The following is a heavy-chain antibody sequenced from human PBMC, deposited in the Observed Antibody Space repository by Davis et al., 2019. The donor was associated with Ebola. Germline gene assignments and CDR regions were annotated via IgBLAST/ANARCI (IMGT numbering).Heavy chain of an antibody. CDR2: TSYRGSP. CDR1: GGSISGSNGFY. D-gene: IGHD3-3*01. Sequence: SETLSLTCTVSGGSISGSNGFYWAWIRQPLGKGLEWIGSTSYRGSPYYNASLKSRLSISLDAPRNQFSLSLRSVAAAVTAVYYCARLRFLEWLADYWGQGTLVTVST. V-gene: IGHV4-39*07. J-gene: IGHJ4*02. CDR3: ARLRFLEWLADY.